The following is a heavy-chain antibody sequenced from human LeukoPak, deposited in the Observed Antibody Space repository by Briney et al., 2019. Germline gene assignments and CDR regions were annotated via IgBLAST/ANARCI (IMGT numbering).Heavy chain of an antibody. J-gene: IGHJ4*02. CDR3: ARDKIVGASKFDY. Sequence: GGSLRLSCAVSGFTFSNYWMSWVRQAPGKGLEWVAHIKQDESEKYYVDAVKGRFTISRDNAKNSLYLQMNSLRAEDTAIYYCARDKIVGASKFDYWGQGTLVTVSS. V-gene: IGHV3-7*01. CDR2: IKQDESEK. D-gene: IGHD1-26*01. CDR1: GFTFSNYW.